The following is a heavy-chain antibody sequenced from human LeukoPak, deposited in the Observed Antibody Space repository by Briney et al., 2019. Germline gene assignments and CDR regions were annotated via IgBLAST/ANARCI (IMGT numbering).Heavy chain of an antibody. V-gene: IGHV1-2*02. D-gene: IGHD6-19*01. CDR1: GYTFTGYY. J-gene: IGHJ3*02. Sequence: GASVKVSCKASGYTFTGYYMHWVRQAPGQGLEWMGWINPNSGGTNYAQKFRGRVTMTRDTSISTAYMELSGLRSDDTAVYYCAAVAGLGNAFDIWGQGTMVTVSS. CDR3: AAVAGLGNAFDI. CDR2: INPNSGGT.